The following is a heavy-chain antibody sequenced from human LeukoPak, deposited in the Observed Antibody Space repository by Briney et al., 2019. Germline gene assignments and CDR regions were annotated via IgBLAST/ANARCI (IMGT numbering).Heavy chain of an antibody. D-gene: IGHD3-10*01. CDR3: ARDIYYGSGSYNSPLCY. V-gene: IGHV3-33*01. CDR2: ILYDGSDK. CDR1: GFTFSNYG. J-gene: IGHJ4*02. Sequence: GGSLRLSCAASGFTFSNYGMHWVRQAPGKGLEWVAVILYDGSDKYYADSVKGRFTISRDNSKNTLYLQMNSLRAEDTAVYYCARDIYYGSGSYNSPLCYWGQGTLVTVSS.